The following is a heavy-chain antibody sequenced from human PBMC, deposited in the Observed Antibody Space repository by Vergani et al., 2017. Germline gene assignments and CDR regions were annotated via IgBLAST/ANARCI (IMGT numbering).Heavy chain of an antibody. CDR1: ESSFISNE. D-gene: IGHD2-21*01. CDR2: INPIDSKI. V-gene: IGHV5-51*01. CDR3: TRHVPCGDGTCLHFDH. Sequence: EVMLVQSGAEVKKPGASLKISCKYSESSFISNEIAWVRQMSGKGLQWMGNINPIDSKIAYSPSFQGQAIMSVDKSITTAYLQWRSLKASDTAIYYCTRHVPCGDGTCLHFDHWGQGTQVTVSS. J-gene: IGHJ4*02.